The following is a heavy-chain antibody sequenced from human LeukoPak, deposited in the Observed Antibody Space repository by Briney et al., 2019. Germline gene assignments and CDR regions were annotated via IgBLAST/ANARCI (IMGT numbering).Heavy chain of an antibody. CDR2: IYYSGST. CDR3: ARTHTAMVLFFDY. D-gene: IGHD5-18*01. CDR1: GGSISSGDDY. Sequence: SQTLSLTCTVSGGSISSGDDYWSWIRQPPGKGLEWIGYIYYSGSTNYNPSLKSRVTISVDTSKNQFSLKLSSVTAADTAVYYCARTHTAMVLFFDYWGQGTLVTVSS. V-gene: IGHV4-30-4*08. J-gene: IGHJ4*02.